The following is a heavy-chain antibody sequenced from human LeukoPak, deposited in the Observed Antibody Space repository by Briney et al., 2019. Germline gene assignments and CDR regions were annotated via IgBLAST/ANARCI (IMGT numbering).Heavy chain of an antibody. CDR3: ARHKSSGSYPLDY. Sequence: SETLSLTCTVSGDSISSGTYYWGWIRQPPGKGLEWIGSMYYSGTTYYNPSLKSRVTISVDTSKNQFSLKLTSVTAADTAVYYCARHKSSGSYPLDYWGQGILVTVSS. D-gene: IGHD3-22*01. CDR1: GDSISSGTYY. J-gene: IGHJ4*02. V-gene: IGHV4-39*01. CDR2: MYYSGTT.